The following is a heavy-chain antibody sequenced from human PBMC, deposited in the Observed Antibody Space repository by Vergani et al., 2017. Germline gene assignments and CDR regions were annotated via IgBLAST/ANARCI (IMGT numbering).Heavy chain of an antibody. CDR2: IYYSGST. J-gene: IGHJ5*02. V-gene: IGHV4-31*03. Sequence: QVQLQESGPGLVKPSQTLSLTCTVSGGSISSGGYYWSWIRQHPGKGLEWIGYIYYSGSTYYNPSLKSRVTISVDTSKNQFSLKLSSVTAADTAVYYCARGYRFGVVIPNWFDPWGQGTLVTVSS. CDR1: GGSISSGGYY. D-gene: IGHD3-3*01. CDR3: ARGYRFGVVIPNWFDP.